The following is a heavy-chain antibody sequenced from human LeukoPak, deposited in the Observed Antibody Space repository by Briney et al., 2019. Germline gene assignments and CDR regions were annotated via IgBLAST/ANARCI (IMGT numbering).Heavy chain of an antibody. CDR2: INHSGST. V-gene: IGHV4-34*01. Sequence: SETLSLTCTVSDDSIGLYYWSWIRQPPGKGLEWIGEINHSGSTNYNPSLKSRVTISVGTSKNQFSLKLSSVTAADTAVYYCARGGYLDYWGQGTLVTVSS. D-gene: IGHD5-12*01. CDR3: ARGGYLDY. J-gene: IGHJ4*02. CDR1: DDSIGLYY.